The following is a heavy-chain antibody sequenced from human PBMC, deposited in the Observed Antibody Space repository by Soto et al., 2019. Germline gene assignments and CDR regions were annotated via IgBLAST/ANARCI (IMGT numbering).Heavy chain of an antibody. CDR3: AREGEYCSSTSCYAAFDI. CDR1: GFTFSSYG. Sequence: QVQLVESGGGVVQPGRSLRLSCAASGFTFSSYGMHWVRQAPGKGLEWVAVIWYDGSNKYYADSVKGRFTISRDNSKNTLYLQMNSLRAEDTAVYYCAREGEYCSSTSCYAAFDIWGQGTMVTVSS. CDR2: IWYDGSNK. D-gene: IGHD2-2*01. V-gene: IGHV3-33*01. J-gene: IGHJ3*02.